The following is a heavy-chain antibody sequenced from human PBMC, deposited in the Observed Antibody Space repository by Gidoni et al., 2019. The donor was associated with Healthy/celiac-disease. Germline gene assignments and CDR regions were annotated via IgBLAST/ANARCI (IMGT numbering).Heavy chain of an antibody. CDR3: AASYGSGRAGFRAVSDYFDY. Sequence: QVQLVQSGAEVKKHGASVKVSCKVSGYTLPELSMHWVLQAPGRGLEWMGGFDPDDGEAIYAQKFQGRVTMTEDTSTDTASVELGSLRSEDTAVYYGAASYGSGRAGFRAVSDYFDYWGQGTLVTVSS. V-gene: IGHV1-24*01. CDR1: GYTLPELS. D-gene: IGHD3-10*01. J-gene: IGHJ4*02. CDR2: FDPDDGEA.